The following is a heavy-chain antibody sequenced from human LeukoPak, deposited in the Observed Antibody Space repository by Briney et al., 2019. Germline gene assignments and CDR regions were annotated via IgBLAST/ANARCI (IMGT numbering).Heavy chain of an antibody. CDR3: ARTTRSWYEDNDAFDI. CDR1: AYTFTIYT. Sequence: ASVKVSCKASAYTFTIYTIHWVRQAPGQRLELMGWINAGNGNTRYSQNFQGRVTITRDTSATTAYMELSSLRSEDTAVYYCARTTRSWYEDNDAFDIWGQGTTVTVSS. J-gene: IGHJ3*02. V-gene: IGHV1-3*01. D-gene: IGHD6-13*01. CDR2: INAGNGNT.